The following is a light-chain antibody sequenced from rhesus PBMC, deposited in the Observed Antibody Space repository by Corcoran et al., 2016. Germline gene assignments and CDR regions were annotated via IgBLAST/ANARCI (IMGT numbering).Light chain of an antibody. V-gene: IGLV3-44*01. CDR2: SGT. Sequence: HDLTQPPAASVSTGQTVIITCARDTIRSEPVHWYHQKPPQAPVLVIYSGTERASGIPDRFSGSQSGNTATLTIRGVEAGDEADYYCQVWDITTDRPIFGAGTRLTVL. J-gene: IGLJ1*01. CDR1: TIRSEP. CDR3: QVWDITTDRPI.